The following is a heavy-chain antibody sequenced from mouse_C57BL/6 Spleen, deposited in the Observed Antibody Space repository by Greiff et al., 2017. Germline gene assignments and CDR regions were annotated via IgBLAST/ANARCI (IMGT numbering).Heavy chain of an antibody. D-gene: IGHD3-1*01. J-gene: IGHJ3*01. CDR2: INPNNGGT. V-gene: IGHV1-26*01. Sequence: VQLQQSGPELVKPGASVKISCKASGYTFTDYYMNWVKQSHGKSLEWIGDINPNNGGTSYNQKFKGKATLTVDKSSSTAYMELRSLTSEDSAVYDCARRGSRGFAYWGQGTLVTVSA. CDR1: GYTFTDYY. CDR3: ARRGSRGFAY.